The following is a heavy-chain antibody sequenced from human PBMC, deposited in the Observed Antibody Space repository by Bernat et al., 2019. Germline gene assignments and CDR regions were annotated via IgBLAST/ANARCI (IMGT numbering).Heavy chain of an antibody. J-gene: IGHJ4*02. CDR1: GFTLSNYW. V-gene: IGHV3-74*01. D-gene: IGHD2-15*01. CDR3: GGQYCSGGSCLVIDY. CDR2: INSDGSST. Sequence: EVQLVESGGGLVQPGGSLRLSCAASGFTLSNYWMHWVRQAPGKGLVWVSRINSDGSSTSYADSVKGRFTISRDNAKNSLYLQMNSLRAEDTAVYYCGGQYCSGGSCLVIDYWGQGTLVTVSS.